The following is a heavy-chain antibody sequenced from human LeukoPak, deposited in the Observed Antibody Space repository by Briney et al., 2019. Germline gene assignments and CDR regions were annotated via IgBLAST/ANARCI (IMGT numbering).Heavy chain of an antibody. CDR2: IKQDGSQK. CDR1: GFTFSNYW. D-gene: IGHD1-26*01. J-gene: IGHJ4*02. Sequence: GGSLRLSCAASGFTFSNYWMGWVRQAPGKGLEWVANIKQDGSQKYFADSVKGRFTISRDNAENSLFLQMSSLRDEDTAVYYCARDSGSYHFDSCWGQGTLVTVSS. V-gene: IGHV3-7*01. CDR3: ARDSGSYHFDSC.